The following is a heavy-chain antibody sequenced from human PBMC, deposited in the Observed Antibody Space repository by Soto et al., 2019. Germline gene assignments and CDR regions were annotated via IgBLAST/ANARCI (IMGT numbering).Heavy chain of an antibody. J-gene: IGHJ4*02. V-gene: IGHV3-23*01. CDR2: ISDSGGST. Sequence: VGSLRLSCAASGFTFSSNAMSWVRQAPGKGLEWVSAISDSGGSTYYADSVKGRFTISRDNSKNTLYLQMNSLRAEDTAVYYCAKSDYDVLTGYYSDYWGQGTLVTVSS. D-gene: IGHD3-9*01. CDR3: AKSDYDVLTGYYSDY. CDR1: GFTFSSNA.